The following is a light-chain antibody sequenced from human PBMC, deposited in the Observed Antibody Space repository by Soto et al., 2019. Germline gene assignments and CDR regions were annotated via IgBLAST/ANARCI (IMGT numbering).Light chain of an antibody. CDR1: QSVSSNY. CDR2: DAS. V-gene: IGKV3-20*01. CDR3: QQYGSSPWT. J-gene: IGKJ3*01. Sequence: EIALRQIPGTLSLSQGERATLSCRVSQSVSSNYLAWYQQTPGQAPRLVICDASSRPTGIPVRFSGSGSGTDFTLTISRLGPEDFAVYYCQQYGSSPWTFGLGTKVDIK.